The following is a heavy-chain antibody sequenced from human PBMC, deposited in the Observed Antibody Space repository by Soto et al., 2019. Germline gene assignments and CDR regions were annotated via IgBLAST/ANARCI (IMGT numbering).Heavy chain of an antibody. D-gene: IGHD1-26*01. V-gene: IGHV3-23*01. CDR1: GFTFSNYA. Sequence: EVQLLESGGNLVQPGGSLRLSCAASGFTFSNYAMGWVRQAPGKGLEWVSAISGSGINTFYADSVKGRSSISRDNSKNTLSLQMNSLRAEDTAVYYCAKGVRGSYYYYGMDVWGQGTTVTFSS. CDR3: AKGVRGSYYYYGMDV. CDR2: ISGSGINT. J-gene: IGHJ6*02.